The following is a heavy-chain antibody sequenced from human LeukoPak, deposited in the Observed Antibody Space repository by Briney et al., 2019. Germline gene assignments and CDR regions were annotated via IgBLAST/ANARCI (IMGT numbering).Heavy chain of an antibody. D-gene: IGHD2-2*01. Sequence: GGSLRLSCAASRFTFSSYSMNWVRQAPGKGLEWVSSISSSSSYIYYADSVKGRFTISRDNAKNSLYLQMNSLRAEDTAVYYCARDRAGCSSTSCYAPNDYWGQGTLVTVSS. V-gene: IGHV3-21*01. CDR2: ISSSSSYI. J-gene: IGHJ4*02. CDR3: ARDRAGCSSTSCYAPNDY. CDR1: RFTFSSYS.